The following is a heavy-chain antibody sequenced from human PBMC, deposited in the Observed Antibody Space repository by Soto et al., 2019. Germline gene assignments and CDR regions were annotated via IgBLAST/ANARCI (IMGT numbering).Heavy chain of an antibody. J-gene: IGHJ4*02. V-gene: IGHV1-3*01. CDR1: GNTVPNYA. CDR3: ARKDYYGSGIYYFDY. D-gene: IGHD3-10*01. Sequence: GASVKVSCKASGNTVPNYAIHWVRQAPGQRLEWMGWINGGNGNTYYSEHFQGRVTFTRDTSASTAYMELSSLRSEDTAVYYCARKDYYGSGIYYFDYWGQGTLVTVSS. CDR2: INGGNGNT.